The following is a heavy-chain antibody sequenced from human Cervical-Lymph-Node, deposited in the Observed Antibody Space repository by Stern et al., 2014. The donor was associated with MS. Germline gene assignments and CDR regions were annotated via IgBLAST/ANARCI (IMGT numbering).Heavy chain of an antibody. CDR3: AKDLGRGVVVVPLYGLDV. Sequence: EVQLVQSGGGLVQPGGALRLSCAASGFTFSTYAFSWVRQAPGKGLEWVSSISDSGVYTYYADSVKGRFTIPRDNSKSMLYLEMQSLRAEDTAVYHCAKDLGRGVVVVPLYGLDVWGQGTTVTVSS. D-gene: IGHD2-2*01. CDR1: GFTFSTYA. CDR2: ISDSGVYT. V-gene: IGHV3-23*04. J-gene: IGHJ6*02.